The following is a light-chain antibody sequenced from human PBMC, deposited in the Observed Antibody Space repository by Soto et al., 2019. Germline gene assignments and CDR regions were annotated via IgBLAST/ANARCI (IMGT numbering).Light chain of an antibody. CDR2: GAS. J-gene: IGKJ1*01. V-gene: IGKV3-15*01. Sequence: EIVLKQSPATLSLSTGERATFSCRASQSVSSDLVWYQQKPGQAPRLLIYGASIRATGIPARFSGSGSGTEFTLTISTLQSEDFAIYYCQHYNNWPPWTFGQGTNVDIK. CDR1: QSVSSD. CDR3: QHYNNWPPWT.